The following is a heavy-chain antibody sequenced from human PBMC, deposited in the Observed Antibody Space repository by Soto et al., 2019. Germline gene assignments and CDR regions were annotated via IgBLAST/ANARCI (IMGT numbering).Heavy chain of an antibody. D-gene: IGHD3-22*01. CDR1: GYSISSGYY. CDR2: IYHSGST. V-gene: IGHV4-38-2*02. Sequence: SETLSLTCTVSGYSISSGYYWGWIRQPPGKGLEWIGSIYHSGSTYYNPSLKSRVTISVDTSKNQFSLKLTFVTAADTAVYYCARGDHYYDSSGYYFDYWGQGTLVTVSS. CDR3: ARGDHYYDSSGYYFDY. J-gene: IGHJ4*02.